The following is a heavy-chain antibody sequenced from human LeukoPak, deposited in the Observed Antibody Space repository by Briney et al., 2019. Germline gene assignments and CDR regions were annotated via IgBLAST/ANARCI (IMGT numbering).Heavy chain of an antibody. J-gene: IGHJ4*02. D-gene: IGHD6-19*01. Sequence: SETLSLTCTVSGGSISSGGYYWSWIRQHPGTGLEWIGYIYYSGSTYYNPSLKSRVTISVDTSKNQFSLKLSSVTAADTAVYYCARAVFSGWYIDYWGQGTLVTVSS. V-gene: IGHV4-31*03. CDR2: IYYSGST. CDR3: ARAVFSGWYIDY. CDR1: GGSISSGGYY.